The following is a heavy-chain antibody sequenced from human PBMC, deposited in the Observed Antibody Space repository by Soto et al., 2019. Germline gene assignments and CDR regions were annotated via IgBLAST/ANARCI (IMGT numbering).Heavy chain of an antibody. D-gene: IGHD6-19*01. CDR3: AKVRIAVSHNYYYYGMDV. CDR1: GFTFSSYA. Sequence: PGGSLRLSCAASGFTFSSYAMSWVRQAPGKGLEWVSAISGSGGSTYYADSVKGRFTISRDNSKNTLYLQMNSLRAEDTAVYYCAKVRIAVSHNYYYYGMDVWGQGTTVTVSS. V-gene: IGHV3-23*01. J-gene: IGHJ6*02. CDR2: ISGSGGST.